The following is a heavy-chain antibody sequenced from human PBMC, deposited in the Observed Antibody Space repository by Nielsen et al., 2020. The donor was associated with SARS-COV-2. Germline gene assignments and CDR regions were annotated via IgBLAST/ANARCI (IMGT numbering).Heavy chain of an antibody. CDR1: GFTFRSYS. CDR2: ISSSSSYI. V-gene: IGHV3-21*01. J-gene: IGHJ4*02. CDR3: ARALTPLRFLEWLSFDY. D-gene: IGHD3-3*01. Sequence: GGSLRRSCAAAGFTFRSYSMSWDRQAPGKGLEWVSSISSSSSYIYYADSVKGRFTISRDNAKNSLYLQMNSLRAEDTAVYYCARALTPLRFLEWLSFDYWGQGTLVTVSS.